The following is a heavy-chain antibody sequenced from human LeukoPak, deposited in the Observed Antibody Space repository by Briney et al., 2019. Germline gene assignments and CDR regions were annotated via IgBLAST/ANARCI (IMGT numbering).Heavy chain of an antibody. J-gene: IGHJ4*02. D-gene: IGHD3-10*01. CDR2: ISGSGGST. CDR3: ATAHGVLLWFGELDFDY. CDR1: GFTFSSYA. Sequence: GSLLLSCAASGFTFSSYAMSWVRPAPGKGLEWVSAISGSGGSTYYADSVKGRFTISRDNSKNTLYLQMNSLRAEDTAVYSCATAHGVLLWFGELDFDYWGQGTLVTVSS. V-gene: IGHV3-23*01.